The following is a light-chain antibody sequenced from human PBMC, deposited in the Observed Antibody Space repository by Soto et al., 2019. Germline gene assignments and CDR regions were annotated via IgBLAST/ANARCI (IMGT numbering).Light chain of an antibody. CDR3: SAYAGSNTFV. CDR1: SSDVGDNY. Sequence: QSALTQPPSASGSPGQSVTISCTGTSSDVGDNYVSWYQQHLGKAPKLIIYEVSQRPSGVPDRFSGSKSGNTASLTVSGLQTEDEADYYCSAYAGSNTFVFGSGTKVNVL. CDR2: EVS. V-gene: IGLV2-8*01. J-gene: IGLJ1*01.